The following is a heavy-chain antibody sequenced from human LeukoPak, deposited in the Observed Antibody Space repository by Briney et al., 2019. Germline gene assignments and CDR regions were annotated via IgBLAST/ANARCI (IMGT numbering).Heavy chain of an antibody. D-gene: IGHD2-21*02. CDR3: ARGYCGGDCYYPLYVDY. Sequence: PGGSLRLSCAASGFSVSNIYMSWVRQAPGKGLEWVSVIHPGGQIYYAESLKGRFTISRDNSKNTVYLHMNSLRAEDTAVYYCARGYCGGDCYYPLYVDYWGQGTLVTVSS. CDR2: IHPGGQI. V-gene: IGHV3-66*01. CDR1: GFSVSNIY. J-gene: IGHJ4*02.